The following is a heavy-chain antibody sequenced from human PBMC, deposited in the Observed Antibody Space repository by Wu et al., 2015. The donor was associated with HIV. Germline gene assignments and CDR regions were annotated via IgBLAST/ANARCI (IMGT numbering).Heavy chain of an antibody. Sequence: QVQLVQSGAEVKKLGASVMISCKASGYSFTRHKIHWLRQAPGQGLEWMGKMNSDGNGAYAQKFQDRITMTRDLSTTTVYMHLRRLKSEDTAAYYCARVGPTVAGVDWYFDLWGRGTLVTVSS. D-gene: IGHD6-19*01. CDR1: GYSFTRHK. CDR2: MNSDGNGA. CDR3: ARVGPTVAGVDWYFDL. V-gene: IGHV1-46*01. J-gene: IGHJ2*01.